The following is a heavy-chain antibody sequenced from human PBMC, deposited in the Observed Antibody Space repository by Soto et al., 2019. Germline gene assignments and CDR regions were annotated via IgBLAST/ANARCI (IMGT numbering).Heavy chain of an antibody. V-gene: IGHV1-46*01. CDR1: GYTFTGYY. Sequence: ASVKVSCKASGYTFTGYYMHWVRQAPGQGLEWMGIINPSGGSTSYAQKFQGRVTMTRDTSTSTVYMELSSLRSEDTAVYYCAREWYSSSWTYYYYYGMDVWGQGTTVTVSS. CDR2: INPSGGST. D-gene: IGHD6-13*01. CDR3: AREWYSSSWTYYYYYGMDV. J-gene: IGHJ6*02.